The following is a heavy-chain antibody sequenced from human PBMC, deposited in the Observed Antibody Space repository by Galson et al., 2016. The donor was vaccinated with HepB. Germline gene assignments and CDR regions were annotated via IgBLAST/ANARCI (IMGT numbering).Heavy chain of an antibody. CDR1: GDSISNVGRH. Sequence: SETLSLTCTVSGDSISNVGRHWGWFRQSPEMGLEYIGSIHSSGTSYYNPSLTSRVTVSADTSRNQFFLSLTSVTAADTAIYYWVRLGTAAAVANRRGSIYWGQGTRVTVSS. CDR3: VRLGTAAAVANRRGSIY. J-gene: IGHJ4*02. D-gene: IGHD6-25*01. V-gene: IGHV4-39*01. CDR2: IHSSGTS.